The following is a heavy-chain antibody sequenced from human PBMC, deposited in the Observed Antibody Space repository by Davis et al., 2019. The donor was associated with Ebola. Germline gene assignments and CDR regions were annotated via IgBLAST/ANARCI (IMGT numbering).Heavy chain of an antibody. Sequence: GGSLRLSCAASGFTFDNYSMTWVRQAPGKGLELVSIITGDGSNTMYADSVKGRFTISRDNSKNTLYLQMNSLRVDDTAVYYCAKGDRTTLYYDTGHDYWGQGTLVTVSS. D-gene: IGHD3-22*01. J-gene: IGHJ4*02. CDR1: GFTFDNYS. V-gene: IGHV3-23*01. CDR2: ITGDGSNT. CDR3: AKGDRTTLYYDTGHDY.